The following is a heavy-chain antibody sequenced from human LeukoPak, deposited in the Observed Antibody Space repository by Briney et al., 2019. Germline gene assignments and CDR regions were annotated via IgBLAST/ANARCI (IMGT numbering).Heavy chain of an antibody. Sequence: ASVKVSCKTSGYTFTTYGLSWVRQARGQGLEWMGWISGHNGNTNYAHKFQGRVSMTTDTPTRTAYMELKSLRSDDTAVYCCVLGDILTGYWAEYFPYWGQGTLVTVSS. J-gene: IGHJ4*02. CDR1: GYTFTTYG. CDR2: ISGHNGNT. D-gene: IGHD3-9*01. V-gene: IGHV1-18*01. CDR3: VLGDILTGYWAEYFPY.